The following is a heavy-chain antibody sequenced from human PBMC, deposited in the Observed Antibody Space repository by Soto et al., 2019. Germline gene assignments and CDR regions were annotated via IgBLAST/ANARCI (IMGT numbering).Heavy chain of an antibody. V-gene: IGHV4-59*01. D-gene: IGHD1-26*01. CDR2: IYYSGST. Sequence: PSETLSLTCTVSGGSISSYYWSWIRQPPGKGLEWIGYIYYSGSTNYNPSLNSRVTISVDTSTNQFSLKLSAVSAADTAVYYCARVVGATIGYFDYWGQGTLVTVSS. CDR3: ARVVGATIGYFDY. J-gene: IGHJ4*02. CDR1: GGSISSYY.